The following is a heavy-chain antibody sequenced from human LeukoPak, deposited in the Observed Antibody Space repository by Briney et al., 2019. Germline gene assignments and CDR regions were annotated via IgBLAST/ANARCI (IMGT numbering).Heavy chain of an antibody. Sequence: SETLSLTCTVSGGSISSSSYYWGWIRQPPGKGLEWIGSIYYSGSTYYNPSLKSRVTISVDTSKNQFSLKLSSVTAADTAVYYCARGGLIAALEGYYMDVWGKGTTVTVSS. CDR2: IYYSGST. CDR1: GGSISSSSYY. V-gene: IGHV4-39*07. D-gene: IGHD6-13*01. J-gene: IGHJ6*03. CDR3: ARGGLIAALEGYYMDV.